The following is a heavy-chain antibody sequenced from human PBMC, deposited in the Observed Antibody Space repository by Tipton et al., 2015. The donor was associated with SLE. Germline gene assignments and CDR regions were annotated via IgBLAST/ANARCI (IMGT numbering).Heavy chain of an antibody. V-gene: IGHV4-39*07. CDR2: IYYSGTT. J-gene: IGHJ4*02. D-gene: IGHD3-22*01. CDR3: TRDPYYYDSSGSPYSY. CDR1: GGSISITNYF. Sequence: TLSLTCTVSGGSISITNYFWGWIRQPPGKGLEWIGTIYYSGTTHYNPSLRSRVTISVDTSKNQFSLKLNSVTAADTAVYYCTRDPYYYDSSGSPYSYWGQGTLVTVSS.